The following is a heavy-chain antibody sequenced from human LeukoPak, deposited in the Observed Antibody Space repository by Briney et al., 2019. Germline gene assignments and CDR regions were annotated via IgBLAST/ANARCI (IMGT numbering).Heavy chain of an antibody. CDR1: GGTFSSYA. Sequence: GASVKVSCKASGGTFSSYAISWVRQAPGQGLEWMGGIIPIFGTANYAQKFQGRVTITADESTSTAYMELSSLRSEDTAVYYCAREGGVSLLRFLEWPGGWFDPWGQGTLVTVSS. CDR2: IIPIFGTA. J-gene: IGHJ5*02. V-gene: IGHV1-69*13. CDR3: AREGGVSLLRFLEWPGGWFDP. D-gene: IGHD3-3*01.